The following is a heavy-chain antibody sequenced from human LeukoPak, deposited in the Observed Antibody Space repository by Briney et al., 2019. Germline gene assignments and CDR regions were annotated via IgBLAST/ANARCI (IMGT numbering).Heavy chain of an antibody. D-gene: IGHD6-13*01. Sequence: ASVKVSCKASGYTFTGFYIHWVRQAPGQGLEWMGWISPNSGVTHYAQKFQGRVTMTRDTSISTVYMDLSRLRSDDTAVYYCARRILSSSWYFDYWGQGALVTVSS. CDR3: ARRILSSSWYFDY. V-gene: IGHV1-2*02. CDR2: ISPNSGVT. J-gene: IGHJ4*02. CDR1: GYTFTGFY.